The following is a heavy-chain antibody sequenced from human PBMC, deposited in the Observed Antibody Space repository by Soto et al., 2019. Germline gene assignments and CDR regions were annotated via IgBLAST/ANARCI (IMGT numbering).Heavy chain of an antibody. D-gene: IGHD3-9*01. CDR3: ATQVFLTGYYPPAT. V-gene: IGHV1-8*01. CDR1: GYTFTSYD. CDR2: MNPNSGNT. Sequence: SGAAVKKPGASVKVSCKASGYTFTSYDINWVRQATGQGLEWMGWMNPNSGNTGYAQKFQGRVTMTRNTSISTAYMELSSLRSEDTAVYYCATQVFLTGYYPPATWGQGTLVTVSS. J-gene: IGHJ4*02.